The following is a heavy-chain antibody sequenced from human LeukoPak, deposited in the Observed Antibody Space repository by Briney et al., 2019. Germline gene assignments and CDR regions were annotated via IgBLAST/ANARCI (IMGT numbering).Heavy chain of an antibody. CDR2: ISSSGSYI. V-gene: IGHV3-21*01. D-gene: IGHD6-6*01. Sequence: PGGSLRLSCAASGFTFSSYGMHWVRQAPGKGLEWVSCISSSGSYIYYADSVKGRFTISRDNAKNSLYLQMDRLRAEDTAVYYCARDEYASSPGYFDYWGQGTLVTVSS. CDR3: ARDEYASSPGYFDY. CDR1: GFTFSSYG. J-gene: IGHJ4*02.